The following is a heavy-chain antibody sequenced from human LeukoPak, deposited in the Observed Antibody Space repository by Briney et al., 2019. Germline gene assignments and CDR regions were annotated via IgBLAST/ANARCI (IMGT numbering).Heavy chain of an antibody. Sequence: SVKVSCKASGGTFSSYAISWVRQAPGQGLEWMGGIIPIFGTANYAQKFQGRVTITADESTGTAYMELSSLRSEDTAVYYCARTTVTTSRPYYYYGMDVWGQGTTVTVSS. CDR1: GGTFSSYA. D-gene: IGHD4-17*01. J-gene: IGHJ6*02. CDR2: IIPIFGTA. V-gene: IGHV1-69*13. CDR3: ARTTVTTSRPYYYYGMDV.